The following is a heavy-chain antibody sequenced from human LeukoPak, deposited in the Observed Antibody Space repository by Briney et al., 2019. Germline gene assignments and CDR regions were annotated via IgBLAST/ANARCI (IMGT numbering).Heavy chain of an antibody. D-gene: IGHD6-19*01. V-gene: IGHV4-59*01. J-gene: IGHJ5*01. Sequence: PSETLSLTCTVSGASMSHDFWSWIRRPPGKGLEWIGYVYYRKTTNYNPSLESRVTISLDTSKNQFSLRLTSMTAVDTAVCYCARGLVGDPTVGGTWFDSWGQGTQVTVSS. CDR2: VYYRKTT. CDR3: ARGLVGDPTVGGTWFDS. CDR1: GASMSHDF.